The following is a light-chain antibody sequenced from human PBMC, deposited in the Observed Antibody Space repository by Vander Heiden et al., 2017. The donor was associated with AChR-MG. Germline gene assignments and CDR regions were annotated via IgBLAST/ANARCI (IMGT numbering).Light chain of an antibody. V-gene: IGKV3-20*01. CDR3: QQYSSSPWT. Sequence: EIVLTQSPGTLSLSPGDRATLSCRASQSVNSNYFAWYQQKPGQAPRLLIYGTSSRATDIPDRFSGSGSGTDFTLTISRLEPEDFAVYYCQQYSSSPWTFGQGTKVEIQ. CDR2: GTS. CDR1: QSVNSNY. J-gene: IGKJ1*01.